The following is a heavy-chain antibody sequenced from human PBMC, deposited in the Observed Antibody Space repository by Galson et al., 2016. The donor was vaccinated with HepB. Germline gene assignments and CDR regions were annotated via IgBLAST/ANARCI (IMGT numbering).Heavy chain of an antibody. V-gene: IGHV4-4*02. CDR1: GASINASNW. Sequence: SETLSLTCTVSGASINASNWWTWVRQSPGKGLEWIGEIFHTGTSNNNPFLNSRFTLSIDKYNNQFSLNITSIIAADTAVYYCARYVTDGAAWRSFDYWGQGILVTVSS. J-gene: IGHJ4*02. CDR3: ARYVTDGAAWRSFDY. D-gene: IGHD5-24*01. CDR2: IFHTGTS.